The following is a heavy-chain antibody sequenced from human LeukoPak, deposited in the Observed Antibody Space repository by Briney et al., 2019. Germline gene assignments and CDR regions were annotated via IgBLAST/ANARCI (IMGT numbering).Heavy chain of an antibody. CDR3: AKGRYESSGYYSQT. Sequence: GGSLGLSCAASGFTFSSYAMSWVRQVPGKGLEWVSVISGSGDNTYYADSVKGRFTISRDNSKNMLYLQMNSLRAEDTAIYSCAKGRYESSGYYSQTWGQGTLVTVAS. J-gene: IGHJ5*02. V-gene: IGHV3-23*01. CDR2: ISGSGDNT. D-gene: IGHD3-22*01. CDR1: GFTFSSYA.